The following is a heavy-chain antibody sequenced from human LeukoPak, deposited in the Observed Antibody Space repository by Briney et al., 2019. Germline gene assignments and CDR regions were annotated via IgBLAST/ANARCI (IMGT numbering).Heavy chain of an antibody. J-gene: IGHJ4*02. CDR3: ARGYLYYYDVSGYPFDY. Sequence: ASVKVSCKASGYTFTDYYMHWVRQAPGQGLEWMGWINPNSGGTNYAQKFQGRVTMTRDTSISTAYMELRRLRSDDTAVYYCARGYLYYYDVSGYPFDYWGQGTLVIVSS. V-gene: IGHV1-2*02. CDR2: INPNSGGT. D-gene: IGHD3-22*01. CDR1: GYTFTDYY.